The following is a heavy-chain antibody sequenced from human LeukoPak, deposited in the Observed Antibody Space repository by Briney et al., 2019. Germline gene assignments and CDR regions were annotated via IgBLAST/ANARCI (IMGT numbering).Heavy chain of an antibody. Sequence: GGSLRLSCAASGFTFSNAWMSWVRQAPGKGLEWVGRIKSRTDGGTTDYAAPVKGRFTISRDDSKNTLYLQMNSLKTEDTAVYYCTTRYYDSSGYYCDYWGQGTLVTVSS. CDR2: IKSRTDGGTT. J-gene: IGHJ4*02. D-gene: IGHD3-22*01. CDR1: GFTFSNAW. CDR3: TTRYYDSSGYYCDY. V-gene: IGHV3-15*01.